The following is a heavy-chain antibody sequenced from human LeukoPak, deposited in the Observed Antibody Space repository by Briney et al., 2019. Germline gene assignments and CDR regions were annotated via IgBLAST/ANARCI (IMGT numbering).Heavy chain of an antibody. CDR1: GYTFINYG. J-gene: IGHJ4*02. CDR2: VSAYADNT. V-gene: IGHV1-18*01. D-gene: IGHD2-15*01. Sequence: GASVKVSCKASGYTFINYGISWVRQAPGQGLEWMGWVSAYADNTNYVQKFQGRVTMTTDTSTSTAYMELRSLRSDDTAIYYCARDCIGCHGVDYWGQGTVVTVSS. CDR3: ARDCIGCHGVDY.